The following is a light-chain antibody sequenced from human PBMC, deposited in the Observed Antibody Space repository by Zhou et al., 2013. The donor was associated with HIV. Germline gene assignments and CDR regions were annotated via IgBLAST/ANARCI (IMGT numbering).Light chain of an antibody. CDR2: DAS. J-gene: IGKJ4*01. Sequence: EILMTQSPVTLSVSPGERATLSCRASQSVDTYLAWYQQRPGQPPRLLIYDASTRATGVPVRFSGSGSGTDFTLTITSLQSEDVAVYYCQQYGNSPLLVFGGGTKVEIK. CDR1: QSVDTY. CDR3: QQYGNSPLLV. V-gene: IGKV3-15*01.